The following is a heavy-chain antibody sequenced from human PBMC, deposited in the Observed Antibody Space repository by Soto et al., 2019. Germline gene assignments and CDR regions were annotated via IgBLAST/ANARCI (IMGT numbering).Heavy chain of an antibody. Sequence: SETLSLACTVSGGSISSNIYYWSWIRQPPGKGLEWIGEINHSGSTNYNPSLKSRVTISVDTSKNQFSLKLSSVTAADTAVYYCARGFGDIVVVVAASAAFDYWGQGTLVTVSS. CDR3: ARGFGDIVVVVAASAAFDY. J-gene: IGHJ4*02. D-gene: IGHD2-15*01. CDR1: GGSISSNIYY. V-gene: IGHV4-39*07. CDR2: INHSGST.